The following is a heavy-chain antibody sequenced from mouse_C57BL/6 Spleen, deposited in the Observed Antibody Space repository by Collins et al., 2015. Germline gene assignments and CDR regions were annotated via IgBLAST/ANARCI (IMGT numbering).Heavy chain of an antibody. J-gene: IGHJ3*01. D-gene: IGHD2-4*01. CDR2: IYPGDGDT. CDR3: ARRDYDVGDWFAY. Sequence: QVQLQQSGAELVRPGSSVKISCKASGYAFSSYWMNWVKQRPGQGLEWIGQIYPGDGDTNYNGKFKGKATLTADKSSSTAYMQLSSLTSEDSAVYFCARRDYDVGDWFAYWGQGTLVTVSA. CDR1: GYAFSSYW. V-gene: IGHV1-80*01.